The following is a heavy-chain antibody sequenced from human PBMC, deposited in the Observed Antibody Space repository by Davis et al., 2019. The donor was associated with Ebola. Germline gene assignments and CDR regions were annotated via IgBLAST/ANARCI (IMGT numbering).Heavy chain of an antibody. CDR1: GFPFSTYA. CDR2: IKQDGSEK. J-gene: IGHJ4*02. D-gene: IGHD2-21*02. Sequence: GESLKIPCAASGFPFSTYAMSWVRQAPGKGLEWVANIKQDGSEKYYVDSVKGRFTISRDNAKNSLYLQMNSLRAEDTAVYYCAKGLSPDCTCPHYWGQGTLVTVSS. CDR3: AKGLSPDCTCPHY. V-gene: IGHV3-7*03.